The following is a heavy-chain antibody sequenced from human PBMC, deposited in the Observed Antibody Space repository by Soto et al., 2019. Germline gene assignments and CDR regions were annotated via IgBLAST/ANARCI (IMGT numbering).Heavy chain of an antibody. V-gene: IGHV1-24*01. D-gene: IGHD1-1*01. Sequence: GDSVKVSCKVTGYSLSEFSMHWVRQAPGKGLEWMGGFDPEDSKMTPAQKFQGRLTLTEDTSAETAYMELRSLRSEDTAVYYCVRVRRQGATWYNSYCMDVWG. CDR3: VRVRRQGATWYNSYCMDV. CDR1: GYSLSEFS. J-gene: IGHJ6*02. CDR2: FDPEDSKM.